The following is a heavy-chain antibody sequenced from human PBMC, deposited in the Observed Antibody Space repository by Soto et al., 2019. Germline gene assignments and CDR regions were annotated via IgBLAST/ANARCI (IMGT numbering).Heavy chain of an antibody. V-gene: IGHV4-59*08. CDR2: IHYSGST. D-gene: IGHD1-26*01. J-gene: IGHJ4*02. CDR3: ARAVGPNLNFDY. Sequence: QVQLQESGRGLVKPSETLSLTCTVSGGSISTYFWSWIRQPPGKGLEWIGYIHYSGSTNYNPSLNSRVTISVDTSKNQFSLGLRSVTAADTAVYYCARAVGPNLNFDYWGQGTLVTVSS. CDR1: GGSISTYF.